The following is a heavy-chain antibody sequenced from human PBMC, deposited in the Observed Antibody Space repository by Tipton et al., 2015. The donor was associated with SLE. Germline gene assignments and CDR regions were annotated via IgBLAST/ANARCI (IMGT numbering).Heavy chain of an antibody. CDR3: ARDHGVYGDYPIYYYGMDV. V-gene: IGHV4-59*01. Sequence: TLSLTCTVSGGSITSDYWSWIRQSPGKGLEWIGYINYGGSTKYSRSLKSRVTFSVDASNSRFSLDLTSVTAADTAVYYCARDHGVYGDYPIYYYGMDVWGQGTTVTVSS. D-gene: IGHD4-17*01. CDR2: INYGGST. CDR1: GGSITSDY. J-gene: IGHJ6*02.